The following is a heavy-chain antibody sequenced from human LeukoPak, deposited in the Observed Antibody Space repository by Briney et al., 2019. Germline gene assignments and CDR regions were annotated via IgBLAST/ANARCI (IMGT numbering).Heavy chain of an antibody. D-gene: IGHD6-13*01. CDR2: ISWNSGSI. J-gene: IGHJ3*02. V-gene: IGHV3-9*01. CDR3: ARQSGYSSSWYIRGDAFDI. CDR1: GFTFDDYA. Sequence: GGSLRLSCAASGFTFDDYAMHWVRQAPGKGLEWVSGISWNSGSIGYADSVKGRFTISRDNAKNSLYLQMNSLRAEDTAVYYCARQSGYSSSWYIRGDAFDIWGQGTMVTVSS.